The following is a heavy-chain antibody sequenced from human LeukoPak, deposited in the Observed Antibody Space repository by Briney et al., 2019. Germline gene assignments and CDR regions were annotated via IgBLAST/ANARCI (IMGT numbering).Heavy chain of an antibody. Sequence: GGSLRLSCAASGFTFSSYWMHWVRQAPGKGLVRVSRINSDGSSTSYADSVKGRFTISRDNAKNTLYLQMNSLRAEDTAVYYCARDRGYYYGSGGNYWGQGTLVTVSS. D-gene: IGHD3-10*01. V-gene: IGHV3-74*01. CDR1: GFTFSSYW. J-gene: IGHJ4*02. CDR2: INSDGSST. CDR3: ARDRGYYYGSGGNY.